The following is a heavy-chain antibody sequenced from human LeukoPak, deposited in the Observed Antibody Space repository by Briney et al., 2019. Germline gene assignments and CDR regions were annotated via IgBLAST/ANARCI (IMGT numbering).Heavy chain of an antibody. Sequence: ASVKVSCKASGYTFTSYDINWVRQATGQGLGWMGWMNPNSGNTGYAQKFQGRVTMTRNTSISTAYMELSGLRSEDTAVYYCARGRLYSSGYSSRYYYMDVWGKGTTVTVSS. CDR3: ARGRLYSSGYSSRYYYMDV. J-gene: IGHJ6*03. D-gene: IGHD3-22*01. CDR1: GYTFTSYD. CDR2: MNPNSGNT. V-gene: IGHV1-8*01.